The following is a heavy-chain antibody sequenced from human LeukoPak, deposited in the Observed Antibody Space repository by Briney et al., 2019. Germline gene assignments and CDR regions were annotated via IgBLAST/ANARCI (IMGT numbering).Heavy chain of an antibody. J-gene: IGHJ4*02. D-gene: IGHD6-19*01. CDR2: ISSSSSTI. CDR1: GFTFSSYS. Sequence: PGGSLRLSCAASGFTFSSYSMNWVRQAPGKGLEWVSYISSSSSTIYYADSVKGRFTISRDNAKNSLYLQMNSLGAEDTAVYYCARGVTRIAVAGTMNYWGQGTLVTVSS. V-gene: IGHV3-48*04. CDR3: ARGVTRIAVAGTMNY.